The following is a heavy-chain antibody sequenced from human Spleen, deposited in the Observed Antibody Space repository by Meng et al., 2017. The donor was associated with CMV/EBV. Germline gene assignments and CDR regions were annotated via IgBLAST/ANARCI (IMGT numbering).Heavy chain of an antibody. V-gene: IGHV4-31*02. CDR3: ARATLLVGATSTGFFDY. CDR2: IYYSGST. Sequence: STHSGGYSWTWIRQHPEKGLEWIGYIYYSGSTFYNPSLKSRVTISLDTSKNQFSLKLGSLTAADTAVYYCARATLLVGATSTGFFDYWGQGTLVTVSS. J-gene: IGHJ4*02. D-gene: IGHD1-26*01. CDR1: STHSGGYS.